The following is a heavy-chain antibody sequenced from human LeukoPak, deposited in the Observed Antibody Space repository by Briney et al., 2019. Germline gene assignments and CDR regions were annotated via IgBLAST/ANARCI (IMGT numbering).Heavy chain of an antibody. CDR2: ISSNGSTI. D-gene: IGHD3/OR15-3a*01. CDR1: GFSFSTYE. CDR3: ATTRGLWWFDP. Sequence: PGGSLRLSCAASGFSFSTYEMNWVRQAPGKGLEWVSYISSNGSTIYYADSVKGRFTISRDNAKNSLYLQMHSLRAEDTAVYYCATTRGLWWFDPWGQGTLVTVSS. V-gene: IGHV3-48*03. J-gene: IGHJ5*02.